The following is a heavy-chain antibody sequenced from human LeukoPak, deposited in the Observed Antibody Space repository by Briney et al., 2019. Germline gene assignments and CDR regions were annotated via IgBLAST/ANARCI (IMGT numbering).Heavy chain of an antibody. CDR1: GYTLTELS. J-gene: IGHJ6*02. CDR2: FDPEDGET. CDR3: ATDPYGDYVPAYGMDV. D-gene: IGHD4-17*01. Sequence: ASVKVSCKVSGYTLTELSMHWVRQAPGKGLEWMGGFDPEDGETIYAQKFQGSVTMTEDTSTDTAYMELSSLRSEDTAVYYCATDPYGDYVPAYGMDVWGQGTTVTVSS. V-gene: IGHV1-24*01.